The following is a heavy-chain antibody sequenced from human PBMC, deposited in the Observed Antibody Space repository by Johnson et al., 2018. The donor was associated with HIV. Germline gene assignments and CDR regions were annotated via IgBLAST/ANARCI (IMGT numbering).Heavy chain of an antibody. Sequence: QVQLVESGGGVVQPGKSLKLSCAASGLIFSSYAMHWVRQAPGKGLEWVAAISYDGSNKYYADSVKGRFTISRDNSKNTLYLQMNSLRAEDTAVYYCASVYYDILTGYYYDAFDIWGQGTMVTVSS. D-gene: IGHD3-9*01. CDR3: ASVYYDILTGYYYDAFDI. CDR1: GLIFSSYA. V-gene: IGHV3-30*04. CDR2: ISYDGSNK. J-gene: IGHJ3*02.